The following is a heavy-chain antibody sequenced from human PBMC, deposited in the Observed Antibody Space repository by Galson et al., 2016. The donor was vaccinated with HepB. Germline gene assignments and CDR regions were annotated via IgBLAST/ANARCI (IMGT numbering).Heavy chain of an antibody. D-gene: IGHD6-13*01. CDR2: IYPGDSDT. CDR3: ARQGYSSSWDHLDA. V-gene: IGHV5-51*01. Sequence: QSGAEVKGPGESLKISCEGSGYSFTSYWIAWVRQMPGKGLEWMGVIYPGDSDTRYSPSFQGQVTFSADKSISTAYLQWSSLKASDTAMYYCARQGYSSSWDHLDAWGQGTLATVSS. CDR1: GYSFTSYW. J-gene: IGHJ4*02.